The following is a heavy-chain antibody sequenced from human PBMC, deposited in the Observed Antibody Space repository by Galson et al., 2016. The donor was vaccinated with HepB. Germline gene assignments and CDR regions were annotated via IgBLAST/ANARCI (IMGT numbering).Heavy chain of an antibody. V-gene: IGHV3-30*18. D-gene: IGHD6-19*01. CDR1: GFTFSSYG. CDR2: MSADGNNQ. J-gene: IGHJ4*02. Sequence: SLRLSCAASGFTFSSYGMHWVRQAPGKGLEWVALMSADGNNQDYADSVQGRFTISRDNSKNTVFLQMSGLRAADTAVYYCVKPMGAGGSGAGTKDYWGQGTLVTVSS. CDR3: VKPMGAGGSGAGTKDY.